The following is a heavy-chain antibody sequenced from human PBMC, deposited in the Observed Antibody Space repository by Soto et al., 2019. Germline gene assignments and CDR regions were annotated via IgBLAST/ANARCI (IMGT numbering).Heavy chain of an antibody. V-gene: IGHV5-51*01. D-gene: IGHD6-13*01. CDR1: GYSFTSYW. Sequence: ESLKISCKGSGYSFTSYWIGWVRQMPGKGLEWMGIIYPGDSDTRYSPSFQGQVTISADKSISTAYLQWSSLKASDTAMYYCARTSAAGKYYYGMDVWGQGTMVTASS. CDR2: IYPGDSDT. CDR3: ARTSAAGKYYYGMDV. J-gene: IGHJ6*02.